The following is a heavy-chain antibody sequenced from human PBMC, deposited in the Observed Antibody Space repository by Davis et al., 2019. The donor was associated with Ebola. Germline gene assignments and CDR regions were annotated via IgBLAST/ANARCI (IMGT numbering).Heavy chain of an antibody. Sequence: GESLKISCAASGFTFNIFDMHWVRQAPGRGLEWVAFVRSHGSDDHYADSVKGRFTISRDNSKNTLYLQMNSLRPEDTAVYYCAKDFITMIVVVTPPADYWGQGTLVTVSS. CDR3: AKDFITMIVVVTPPADY. V-gene: IGHV3-30*02. J-gene: IGHJ4*02. CDR1: GFTFNIFD. D-gene: IGHD3-22*01. CDR2: VRSHGSDD.